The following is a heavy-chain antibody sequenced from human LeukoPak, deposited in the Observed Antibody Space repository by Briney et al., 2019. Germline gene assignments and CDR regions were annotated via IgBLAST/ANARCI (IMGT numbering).Heavy chain of an antibody. CDR3: APSNHWDYYFDY. Sequence: GASVKVSCKASGYTFTSYGISWVRQAPGQGLEWMGWINPNSGDTNYAPMFQGRISMTRDTAISTAYMELSRLRSDDTAVYYCAPSNHWDYYFDYWGQGTLVTVSS. J-gene: IGHJ4*02. D-gene: IGHD1-7*01. V-gene: IGHV1-2*02. CDR1: GYTFTSYG. CDR2: INPNSGDT.